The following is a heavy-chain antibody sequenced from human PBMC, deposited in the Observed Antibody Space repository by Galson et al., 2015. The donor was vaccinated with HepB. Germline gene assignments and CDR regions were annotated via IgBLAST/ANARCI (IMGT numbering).Heavy chain of an antibody. CDR2: IKSKTDGGTT. CDR1: GFTFSNAW. D-gene: IGHD3-10*01. J-gene: IGHJ4*02. CDR3: TTGGSGSYSYYFDY. Sequence: SLRLSCAASGFTFSNAWMSWVRQAPGKGLEWVGRIKSKTDGGTTDYAAPVKGRFTISRDDSKNTLYLQMNSLKTEDTAVYYCTTGGSGSYSYYFDYWGQGTLVTVSS. V-gene: IGHV3-15*01.